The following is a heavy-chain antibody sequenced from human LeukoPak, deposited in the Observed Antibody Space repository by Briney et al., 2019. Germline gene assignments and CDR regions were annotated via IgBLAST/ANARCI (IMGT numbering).Heavy chain of an antibody. CDR2: IYYSGST. D-gene: IGHD3-10*01. J-gene: IGHJ5*02. CDR1: GGSISSSSYY. CDR3: TRRFVWFGDPSWFGP. V-gene: IGHV4-39*01. Sequence: SETLPLTCTVSGGSISSSSYYWGWIRQPPGKGLEWTGSIYYSGSTYYNPSLKSRVTISVDTSKNQFSLKLSSVTAADTAVYYCTRRFVWFGDPSWFGPWGQGTLVTVSS.